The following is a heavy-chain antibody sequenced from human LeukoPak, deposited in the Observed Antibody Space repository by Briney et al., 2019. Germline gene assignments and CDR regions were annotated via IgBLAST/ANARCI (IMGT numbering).Heavy chain of an antibody. CDR1: GGSFSGYY. V-gene: IGHV4-34*01. CDR3: ARGYGGYSGYDPVGAVAAVDY. CDR2: INHSGST. Sequence: SETLSLTCAVYGGSFSGYYWSWIRQPPGRGLEWIGEINHSGSTNYSPSLKSRVTISVDTSKHQFSLKLSSVTAADTAVYYCARGYGGYSGYDPVGAVAAVDYWGQGTLVTVSS. J-gene: IGHJ4*02. D-gene: IGHD5-12*01.